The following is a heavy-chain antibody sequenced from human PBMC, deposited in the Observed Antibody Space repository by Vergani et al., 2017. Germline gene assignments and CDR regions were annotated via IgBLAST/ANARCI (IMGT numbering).Heavy chain of an antibody. CDR1: GFTFSSYA. J-gene: IGHJ4*02. CDR3: ARAPRRGQLVRLDVCDY. V-gene: IGHV3-30-3*01. D-gene: IGHD6-13*01. Sequence: VQLLESGGGLVQPGRSLRLSCAASGFTFSSYAMHWVRQAPGKGLEWVAVISYDGSNKYYEDSVKGRFTISRDNSKNTLYLQMNSLRAEDTAVYYCARAPRRGQLVRLDVCDYWGQGTLVTVSS. CDR2: ISYDGSNK.